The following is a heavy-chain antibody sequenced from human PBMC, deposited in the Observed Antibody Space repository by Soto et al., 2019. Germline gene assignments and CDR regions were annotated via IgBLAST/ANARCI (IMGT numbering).Heavy chain of an antibody. CDR3: VRKYPGTRPFDY. Sequence: PGVSHRLSCAASGFTCNSHAMNWVRQAPGKGLAWVSAIGTDGNTYYANSVKGRFTISRDNSRTTLYLQMNSLRVEDTALYYCVRKYPGTRPFDYWGQGTLVTVSS. V-gene: IGHV3-23*01. D-gene: IGHD2-2*01. CDR1: GFTCNSHA. CDR2: IGTDGNT. J-gene: IGHJ4*01.